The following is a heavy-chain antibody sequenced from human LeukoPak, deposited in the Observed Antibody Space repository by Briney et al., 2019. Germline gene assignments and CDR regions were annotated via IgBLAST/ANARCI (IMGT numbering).Heavy chain of an antibody. V-gene: IGHV3-48*04. J-gene: IGHJ6*04. CDR1: GFSLSSYS. Sequence: GGSLRLSCAASGFSLSSYSTNWLRQAPGKGLEWLSYISSNGETIYYADSVRGRFTISRDNAKNSLYLQMNSLRAEDTAVYYCAELGITMIGGVWGKGTTVTISS. CDR3: AELGITMIGGV. D-gene: IGHD3-10*02. CDR2: ISSNGETI.